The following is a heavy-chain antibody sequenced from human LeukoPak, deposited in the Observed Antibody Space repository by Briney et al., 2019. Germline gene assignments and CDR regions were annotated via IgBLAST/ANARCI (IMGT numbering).Heavy chain of an antibody. CDR3: AREPGARDIVVVPAPLWPMDV. D-gene: IGHD2-2*01. Sequence: ASVKVSCKASGYTFTSYAMHWVRQAPGQRLEWMGWINAGNGNTKYSQKFQGRVTMTRDTSISTAYMELSRLRSDDTAVYYCAREPGARDIVVVPAPLWPMDVWGQGTTVTVSS. CDR1: GYTFTSYA. V-gene: IGHV1-3*01. J-gene: IGHJ6*02. CDR2: INAGNGNT.